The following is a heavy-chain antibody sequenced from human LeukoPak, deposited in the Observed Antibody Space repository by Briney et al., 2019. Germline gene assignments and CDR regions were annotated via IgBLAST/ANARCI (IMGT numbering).Heavy chain of an antibody. J-gene: IGHJ4*02. D-gene: IGHD4-17*01. CDR1: GYSISSGYY. CDR3: ARTYGDYRFDY. CDR2: IYHSGST. V-gene: IGHV4-38-2*02. Sequence: SETLSLTCTVSGYSISSGYYWGWIRQPPGKGLEWIGSIYHSGSTYYNPSLKSRVTISVDTSKNQFSLRLTSVTAADTAVYYCARTYGDYRFDYWGQGTLVTVSS.